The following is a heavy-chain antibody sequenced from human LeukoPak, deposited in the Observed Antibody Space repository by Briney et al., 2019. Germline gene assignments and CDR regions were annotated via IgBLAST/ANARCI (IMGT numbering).Heavy chain of an antibody. D-gene: IGHD6-19*01. Sequence: SETLSLTCTVSGYSISSGYYWGWIRQPPGKGLEWIGSIYHSGSTYYNPSLKSRVTISVDTSKNQFSLQLNSVTPEDTAVYYCARSGAVAGIDYWGQGTLVTVSS. V-gene: IGHV4-38-2*02. CDR2: IYHSGST. CDR1: GYSISSGYY. J-gene: IGHJ4*02. CDR3: ARSGAVAGIDY.